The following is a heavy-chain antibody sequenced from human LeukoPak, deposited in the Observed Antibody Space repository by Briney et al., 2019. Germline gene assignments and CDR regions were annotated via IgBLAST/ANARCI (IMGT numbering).Heavy chain of an antibody. V-gene: IGHV4-31*03. J-gene: IGHJ3*02. CDR1: GGSIISDNHF. D-gene: IGHD1-26*01. CDR2: IHHSGRA. Sequence: PSETLSLTCTVSGGSIISDNHFWSWIRQHPGKDLEWLGYIHHSGRAFYSPSLESRLTISLDTSKNQFSLKLNSVIGADTAVYYCAREVNRPTDADAFDIWGQGTMVTASS. CDR3: AREVNRPTDADAFDI.